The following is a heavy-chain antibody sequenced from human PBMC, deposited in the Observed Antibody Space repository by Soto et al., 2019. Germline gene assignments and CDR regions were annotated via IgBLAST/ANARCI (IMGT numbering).Heavy chain of an antibody. CDR2: IKSDGSSA. Sequence: EVQLVESGGGLVQPGGSLRLSCAASGFAFTSYSMHWVRQAPGKGLEWVARIKSDGSSADYADSVRGRCTISRDNAKNTLYLQMNSLSAEDSAVYYCASLFATPSSPRPFDYWGQGALVTVSS. CDR1: GFAFTSYS. V-gene: IGHV3-74*01. J-gene: IGHJ4*02. CDR3: ASLFATPSSPRPFDY.